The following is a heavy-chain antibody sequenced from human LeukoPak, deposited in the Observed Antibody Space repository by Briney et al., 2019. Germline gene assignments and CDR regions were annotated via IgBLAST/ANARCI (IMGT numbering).Heavy chain of an antibody. D-gene: IGHD1-20*01. Sequence: SETLSLTCTVSGGSISSSSYYWGWIRQPPGKGLEWIGSIYYSGSTYYNPSLKSRVTISVDTSKNQFSLKLSSVTAADTAMYYCARGTGSITGTYYFDYWGQGTLVTVSS. J-gene: IGHJ4*02. CDR3: ARGTGSITGTYYFDY. CDR2: IYYSGST. V-gene: IGHV4-39*07. CDR1: GGSISSSSYY.